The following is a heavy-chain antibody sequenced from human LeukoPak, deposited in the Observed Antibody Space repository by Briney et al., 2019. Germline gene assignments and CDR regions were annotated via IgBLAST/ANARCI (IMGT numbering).Heavy chain of an antibody. J-gene: IGHJ4*02. CDR1: GFIVSTNY. Sequence: GGSLRLSCAASGFIVSTNYMSWVRQAPGKGLEWVLVIYSDGSTHYADSVKGRFTISRDNSKNTLYLQMNSLRVEDTAVYYCARDFDGNIAAAGTMGYWGQGTLVTVSS. CDR3: ARDFDGNIAAAGTMGY. CDR2: IYSDGST. V-gene: IGHV3-66*01. D-gene: IGHD6-13*01.